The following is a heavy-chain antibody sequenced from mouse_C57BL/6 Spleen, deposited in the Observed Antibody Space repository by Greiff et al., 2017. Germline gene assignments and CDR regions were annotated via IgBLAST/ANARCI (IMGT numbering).Heavy chain of an antibody. CDR2: IRLKSDNYAT. D-gene: IGHD2-4*01. CDR3: TDDYDGY. CDR1: GFTFSNYW. V-gene: IGHV6-3*01. Sequence: EVTLVESGGGLVQPGGSMKLSCVASGFTFSNYWMNWVRQSPEKGLEWVAQIRLKSDNYATHDAESVKGWFTISRDDSKSSVYLQMNNLRAEDTGIYYCTDDYDGYWGQGTTLTVSS. J-gene: IGHJ2*01.